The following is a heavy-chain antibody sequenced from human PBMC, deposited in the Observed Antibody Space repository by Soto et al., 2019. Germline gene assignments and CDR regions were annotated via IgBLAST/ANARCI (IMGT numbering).Heavy chain of an antibody. CDR2: IIPIFGTA. D-gene: IGHD3-22*01. CDR1: GGTFSSYA. Sequence: VQLVQSGAEVKKLGSSVKVSCKASGGTFSSYAISWVRQAPGQGLEWMGGIIPIFGTANYAQKFQGRVTITADESTSTAYMELSSLRSEDTAVYYCARSTSPYYYDSSGYSHFQHWGQGTLVTVSS. J-gene: IGHJ1*01. V-gene: IGHV1-69*01. CDR3: ARSTSPYYYDSSGYSHFQH.